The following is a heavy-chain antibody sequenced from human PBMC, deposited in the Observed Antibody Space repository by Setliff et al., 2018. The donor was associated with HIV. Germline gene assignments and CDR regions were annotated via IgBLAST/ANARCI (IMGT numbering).Heavy chain of an antibody. V-gene: IGHV1-69*13. CDR1: GYTLTDFY. CDR2: IIPIFGTT. CDR3: ARGRITGTINF. D-gene: IGHD1-7*01. J-gene: IGHJ4*02. Sequence: SVKVSCKASGYTLTDFYIHWVRQAPGQGLEWMGQIIPIFGTTNYAQKFQGRVTITADESTSTAYMELSSLRSEDTAVYYCARGRITGTINFWGQGTLVTVSS.